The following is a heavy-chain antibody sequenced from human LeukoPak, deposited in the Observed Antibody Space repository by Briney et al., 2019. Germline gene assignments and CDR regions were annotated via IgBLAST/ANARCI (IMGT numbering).Heavy chain of an antibody. J-gene: IGHJ4*02. CDR1: GFTFSSYW. V-gene: IGHV3-7*01. D-gene: IGHD5-12*01. Sequence: PGGSLRLSCAASGFTFSSYWMSWVRQAPGKGLEWVANIKQDGSEKYYVDSVKGRFTISRDNAKNSPYLQMNSLRAEDTAVYYCARDGGHSGYDLLDYWGQGTLATVSS. CDR3: ARDGGHSGYDLLDY. CDR2: IKQDGSEK.